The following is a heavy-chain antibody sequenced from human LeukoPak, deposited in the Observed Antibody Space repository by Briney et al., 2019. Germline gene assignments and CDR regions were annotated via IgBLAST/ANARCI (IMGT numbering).Heavy chain of an antibody. Sequence: PSETLSLTCTVSGGSISSHYWSWIRQPPGKGLEGIGYIYYSGSTNYNPSLKSRVTISVDTSKNQFSLKLSSVTAADTAVYYCATAMVTKGYYYYYYMDVWGKGTTVTVSS. CDR1: GGSISSHY. V-gene: IGHV4-59*11. D-gene: IGHD3-10*01. CDR2: IYYSGST. J-gene: IGHJ6*03. CDR3: ATAMVTKGYYYYYYMDV.